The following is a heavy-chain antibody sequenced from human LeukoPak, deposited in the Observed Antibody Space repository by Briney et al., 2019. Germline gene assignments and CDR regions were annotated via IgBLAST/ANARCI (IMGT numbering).Heavy chain of an antibody. CDR3: ARDMYSSSWYNYYPYYMDV. CDR1: GGSISSYY. J-gene: IGHJ6*03. V-gene: IGHV4-4*07. D-gene: IGHD6-13*01. CDR2: IYTSGST. Sequence: PSETLSLTCTVSGGSISSYYWSWIRQPAGKGLEWIGRIYTSGSTNYNPSLKSRVTMSVDTSKNQFSLNLSSVTAADTAVYYCARDMYSSSWYNYYPYYMDVWGKGTTVTVSS.